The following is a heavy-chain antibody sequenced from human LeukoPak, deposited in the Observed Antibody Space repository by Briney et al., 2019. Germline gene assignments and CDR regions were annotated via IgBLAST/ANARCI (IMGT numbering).Heavy chain of an antibody. CDR2: INPNSGGT. CDR3: ARDYSDIVVVPNWFDP. V-gene: IGHV1-2*02. J-gene: IGHJ5*02. D-gene: IGHD2-2*01. Sequence: ASVKLSCKASGYTFTGYDIHWVRQAPGQGREWRGWINPNSGGTNYAQKFQGRVTMTTDTSISTPYMELSRLRSDDTAVYYCARDYSDIVVVPNWFDPWGQGTLVTVSS. CDR1: GYTFTGYD.